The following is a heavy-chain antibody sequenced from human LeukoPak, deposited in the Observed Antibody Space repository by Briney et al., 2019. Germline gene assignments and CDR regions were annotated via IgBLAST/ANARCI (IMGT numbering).Heavy chain of an antibody. CDR3: ARARYCSSTSCPNLYYFDY. D-gene: IGHD2-2*01. CDR1: GGSFSGYY. J-gene: IGHJ4*02. V-gene: IGHV4-31*11. Sequence: SETLSLTCAVYGGSFSGYYWSWIRQHPGKGLEWIGYIYYSGSTYYNPSLKSRVTISVDTSKNQFSLKLSSVTAADTAVYYCARARYCSSTSCPNLYYFDYWGQGTLVTVSS. CDR2: IYYSGST.